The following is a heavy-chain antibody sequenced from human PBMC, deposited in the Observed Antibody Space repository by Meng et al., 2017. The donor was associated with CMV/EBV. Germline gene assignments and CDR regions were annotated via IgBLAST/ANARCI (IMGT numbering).Heavy chain of an antibody. Sequence: GESLKISCAASGSTFSSYSMNWVRQAPGKGLEWVSSISSSSSYIYYADSVKGRFTISRDNAKNSLYLQMNSLRAEDTAVYYCARNYVPAAISGDAFDIWGQGTMVTVSS. CDR3: ARNYVPAAISGDAFDI. J-gene: IGHJ3*02. V-gene: IGHV3-21*01. D-gene: IGHD2-2*01. CDR1: GSTFSSYS. CDR2: ISSSSSYI.